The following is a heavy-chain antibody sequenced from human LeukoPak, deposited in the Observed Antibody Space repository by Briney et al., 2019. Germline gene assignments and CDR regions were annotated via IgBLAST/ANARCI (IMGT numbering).Heavy chain of an antibody. Sequence: SETLSLTCTVSGGSISSYYWSWIRQPPGKGLEWIGCIYYSGSTNYNPSLKSRVTISVDTSKNQFSLKLSSVTAADTAVYYCARAGVVNRSPFDYWGQGTLVTVSS. CDR2: IYYSGST. V-gene: IGHV4-59*01. J-gene: IGHJ4*02. CDR1: GGSISSYY. D-gene: IGHD3-3*01. CDR3: ARAGVVNRSPFDY.